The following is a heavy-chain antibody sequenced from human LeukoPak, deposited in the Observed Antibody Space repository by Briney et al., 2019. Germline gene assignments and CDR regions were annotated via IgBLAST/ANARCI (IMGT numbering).Heavy chain of an antibody. CDR3: ARGSLTNGWLLREDAFDI. CDR1: GYTFTSYD. J-gene: IGHJ3*02. V-gene: IGHV1-8*03. CDR2: MNPNSGNT. Sequence: GASVKVSCKASGYTFTSYDINWVRQATGQGLEWMGWMNPNSGNTGYAQKFQGRVTITRNTSISTAYMELSSLRSEDTAVYYCARGSLTNGWLLREDAFDIWGQGTMVTVSS. D-gene: IGHD3-22*01.